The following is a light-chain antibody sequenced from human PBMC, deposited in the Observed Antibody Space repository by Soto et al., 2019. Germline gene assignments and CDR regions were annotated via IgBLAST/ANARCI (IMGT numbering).Light chain of an antibody. CDR3: QQYNSIRGYT. CDR1: QSISSW. V-gene: IGKV1-5*01. J-gene: IGKJ2*01. Sequence: DSQMTQSPSTLSASVGDRVTITCRASQSISSWLAWYQQQPGKAPKLLIYDASILESGVPSRFSGSGSGTEFTLTFSSLQPDDFATYYCQQYNSIRGYTFSQGTKLEIK. CDR2: DAS.